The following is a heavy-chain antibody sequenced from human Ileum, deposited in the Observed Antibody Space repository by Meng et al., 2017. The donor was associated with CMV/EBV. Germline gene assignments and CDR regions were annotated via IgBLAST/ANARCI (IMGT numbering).Heavy chain of an antibody. CDR3: TRKVGGSYYFAY. Sequence: WAAAGFTFSRYAFSWVRQAPGKGMEWVSGIYVSGGSTFYADSVKGRFTISRDNLENTVYLEMNSLKAEDTAVYYCTRKVGGSYYFAYWGQGTLVTVSS. D-gene: IGHD1-26*01. V-gene: IGHV3-23*01. CDR2: IYVSGGST. J-gene: IGHJ4*02. CDR1: GFTFSRYA.